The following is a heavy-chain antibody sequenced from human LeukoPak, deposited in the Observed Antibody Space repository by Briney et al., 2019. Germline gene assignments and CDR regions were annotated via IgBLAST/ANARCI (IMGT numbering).Heavy chain of an antibody. CDR1: GYIFTSYP. CDR3: ARDGDGYNYYYFDF. D-gene: IGHD5-24*01. J-gene: IGHJ4*02. CDR2: INPSSART. Sequence: ASVKVSCKASGYIFTSYPMHWVRQAPGQGLEWMAIINPSSARTTYAQNFQGRITVTRDTSTNSVFMELSSLRSDDTAVYYCARDGDGYNYYYFDFWGQGAQVTVSS. V-gene: IGHV1-46*01.